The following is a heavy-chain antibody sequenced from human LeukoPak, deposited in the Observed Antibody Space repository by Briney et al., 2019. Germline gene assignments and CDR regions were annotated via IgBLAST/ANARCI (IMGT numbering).Heavy chain of an antibody. CDR2: ISYDGSNK. CDR3: AREEGYSYGYFDY. D-gene: IGHD5-18*01. J-gene: IGHJ4*02. CDR1: GFTFSSYA. V-gene: IGHV3-30-3*01. Sequence: GGSLRLSCVASGFTFSSYAMHWVRQAPGKGLEWVAVISYDGSNKYYADSVKGRFTISRDNSKNTLYLQMNGLRAEDTAVYYCAREEGYSYGYFDYWGQGTLVTVSS.